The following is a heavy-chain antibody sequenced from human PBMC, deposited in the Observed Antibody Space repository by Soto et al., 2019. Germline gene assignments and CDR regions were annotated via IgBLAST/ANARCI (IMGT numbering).Heavy chain of an antibody. CDR2: IDTSGTKI. Sequence: QVQLVESGGDLVKPGGSLRLSCAASGYTFSDYYMSWIRQAPGKGLEWISYIDTSGTKIYYADSVKGRVTITRDNAKNSRYLEMNSLRDEDTAVYYCASHYDMWSGYLSPVDYWGQGTLGTVSS. CDR1: GYTFSDYY. D-gene: IGHD3-3*01. V-gene: IGHV3-11*01. J-gene: IGHJ4*02. CDR3: ASHYDMWSGYLSPVDY.